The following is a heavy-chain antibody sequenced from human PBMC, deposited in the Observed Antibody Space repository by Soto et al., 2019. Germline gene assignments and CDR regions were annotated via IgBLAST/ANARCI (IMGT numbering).Heavy chain of an antibody. V-gene: IGHV3-74*01. CDR1: GFSFSSYW. Sequence: EVKLVESGGGLVQPGGSLRLSCVASGFSFSSYWMHWVRQAPGKGLVWVSHIDIDGSSTDYADAVKGRFTLSRDNTKKTLYLQMSSLRAEDTAVYSCARAVWGGSGWYSFDVWGQGTMVTVSS. CDR2: IDIDGSST. D-gene: IGHD6-19*01. CDR3: ARAVWGGSGWYSFDV. J-gene: IGHJ3*01.